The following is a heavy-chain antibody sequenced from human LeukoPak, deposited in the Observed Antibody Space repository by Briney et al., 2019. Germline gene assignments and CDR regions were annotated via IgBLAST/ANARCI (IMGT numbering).Heavy chain of an antibody. J-gene: IGHJ4*02. D-gene: IGHD3-22*01. V-gene: IGHV4-34*01. CDR3: ARESRMRITMIVVVYYFDY. CDR1: GGSFSGYY. CDR2: INHSGST. Sequence: SETLSLTCAVYGGSFSGYYWSWIRQPLGKGLEWIGEINHSGSTNYNPSLKSRVTISVDTSKNQFSLKLSSVTAADTAVYYCARESRMRITMIVVVYYFDYWGQGTLVTVSS.